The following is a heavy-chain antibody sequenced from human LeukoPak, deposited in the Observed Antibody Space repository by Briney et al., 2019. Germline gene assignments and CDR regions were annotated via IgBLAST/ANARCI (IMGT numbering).Heavy chain of an antibody. CDR3: ARGNTYGDSYYDCPMDV. V-gene: IGHV4-38-2*01. CDR1: GLSISSDYY. CDR2: ISHGGSI. J-gene: IGHJ6*04. D-gene: IGHD5-18*01. Sequence: SETLSLTCAVSGLSISSDYYWGWIRQPPGKGLEWIATISHGGSIYYNPSLKSRVTISVDTSDSQFSLRLSSVTPEDTTTYLCARGNTYGDSYYDCPMDVWGKGPTVTVSS.